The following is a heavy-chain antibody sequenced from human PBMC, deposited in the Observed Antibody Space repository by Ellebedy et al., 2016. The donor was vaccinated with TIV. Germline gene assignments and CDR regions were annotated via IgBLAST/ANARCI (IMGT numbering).Heavy chain of an antibody. D-gene: IGHD5-18*01. J-gene: IGHJ4*02. Sequence: GESLKISXAASGFTFSDYYMSWIRQAPGKGLEWVSYISSSGSTIYYADSVKGRFTISRDNAKNSLYLQMNSLRAEDTAVYYCARAYDTAMDGSSDYWGQGTLVTVSS. V-gene: IGHV3-11*01. CDR1: GFTFSDYY. CDR3: ARAYDTAMDGSSDY. CDR2: ISSSGSTI.